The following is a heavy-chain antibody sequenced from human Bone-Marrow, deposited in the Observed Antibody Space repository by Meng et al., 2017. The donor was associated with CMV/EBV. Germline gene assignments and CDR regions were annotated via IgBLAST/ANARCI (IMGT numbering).Heavy chain of an antibody. Sequence: GESLKISCAASGFTFSSYWMSWVRQAPGKGLECVANIKQDGSERYYVDSVKGRFTISRDNAKNSLYLQMNSLRAEDTAVYYCARIYYDFWSGYHALTADYWGQGTLVTVSS. CDR3: ARIYYDFWSGYHALTADY. CDR1: GFTFSSYW. J-gene: IGHJ4*02. D-gene: IGHD3-3*01. V-gene: IGHV3-7*01. CDR2: IKQDGSER.